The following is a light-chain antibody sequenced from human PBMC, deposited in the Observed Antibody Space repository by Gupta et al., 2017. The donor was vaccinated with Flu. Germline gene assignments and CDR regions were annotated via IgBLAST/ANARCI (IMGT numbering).Light chain of an antibody. Sequence: SVNISSTGTSSDDGTYNSVSWYQQHAGKAPMLIIYKGTKRPSGISNRFSGSKSGKTASLTISGLQAEDEADYYCHSVAHSSHWVFGGGTKLTVL. J-gene: IGLJ3*02. CDR3: HSVAHSSHWV. CDR1: SSDDGTYNS. CDR2: KGT. V-gene: IGLV2-23*01.